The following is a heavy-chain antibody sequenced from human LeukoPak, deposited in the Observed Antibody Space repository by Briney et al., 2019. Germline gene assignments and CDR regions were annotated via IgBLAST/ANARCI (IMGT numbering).Heavy chain of an antibody. D-gene: IGHD2-15*01. J-gene: IGHJ3*02. Sequence: GAPVKVSCTASGYTFTSYGISWVRQAPGQGLEWMGRISANNGDTNYAQKLRGRVTMTTDTSTSTAYMELTSLRSDDSAVYYCARCSGASCYNPFDMWGQGTMVTVSS. V-gene: IGHV1-18*04. CDR3: ARCSGASCYNPFDM. CDR2: ISANNGDT. CDR1: GYTFTSYG.